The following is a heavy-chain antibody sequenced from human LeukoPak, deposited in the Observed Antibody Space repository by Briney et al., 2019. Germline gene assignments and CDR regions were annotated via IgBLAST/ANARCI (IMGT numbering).Heavy chain of an antibody. CDR1: GGSISSGSYY. D-gene: IGHD1-7*01. J-gene: IGHJ4*02. CDR2: IYTSGST. CDR3: AREAIRITGTTAVCYYFDY. V-gene: IGHV4-61*02. Sequence: PSETLSLTCTVSGGSISSGSYYWSWIRQPAGKGLEWIGRIYTSGSTNYNPSLKSRVTISVDTSKNQFSLKLSSVTAADTAVYYCAREAIRITGTTAVCYYFDYWGQGTLVTVSS.